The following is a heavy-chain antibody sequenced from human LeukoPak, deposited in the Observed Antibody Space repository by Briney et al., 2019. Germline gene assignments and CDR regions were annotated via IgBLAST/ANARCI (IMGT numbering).Heavy chain of an antibody. CDR2: INSDGSSI. Sequence: GGSLRLSCAASGFTFSSHWMHWVRQAPGKGLVWVSRINSDGSSISYADSVKGRFTISRDNAKNSLYLQMNSLRAEDTAIYNCARIGYSSSSLDFWGRGTLVTVSS. J-gene: IGHJ4*02. D-gene: IGHD6-6*01. CDR3: ARIGYSSSSLDF. CDR1: GFTFSSHW. V-gene: IGHV3-74*01.